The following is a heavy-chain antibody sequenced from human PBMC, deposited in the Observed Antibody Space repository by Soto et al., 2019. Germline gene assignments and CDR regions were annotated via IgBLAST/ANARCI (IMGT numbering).Heavy chain of an antibody. J-gene: IGHJ4*02. D-gene: IGHD5-12*01. CDR3: TRGVYGGYEY. Sequence: QVQLVQSGAEVKKPGSSVKVSCKASVGTFSSYSITWVRQAPGQGLEWMGGIIPIFGTANYAQKFQGRVTITADESTSTGYMEMSSLRSEDTAVYYCTRGVYGGYEYWGQGTLVTVSS. V-gene: IGHV1-69*12. CDR2: IIPIFGTA. CDR1: VGTFSSYS.